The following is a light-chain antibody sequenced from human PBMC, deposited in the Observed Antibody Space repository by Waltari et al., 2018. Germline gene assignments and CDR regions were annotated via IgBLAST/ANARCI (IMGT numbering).Light chain of an antibody. CDR1: NIGSKS. V-gene: IGLV3-21*04. CDR2: YDS. CDR3: QVWDSSSDQGV. Sequence: SYVLTQPPSVSVAPGKTARITCGGNNIGSKSVHWYQQKPGQAPVLVIYYDSDWPSGIPERCAGSNSGNTATLTISRVEAGDEADYYCQVWDSSSDQGVFGTGTKVTVL. J-gene: IGLJ1*01.